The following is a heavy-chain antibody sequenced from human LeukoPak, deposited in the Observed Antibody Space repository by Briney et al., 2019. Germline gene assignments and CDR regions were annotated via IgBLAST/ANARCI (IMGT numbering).Heavy chain of an antibody. CDR2: IYHSGST. CDR1: GYSISSGYY. V-gene: IGHV4-38-2*02. D-gene: IGHD1-1*01. CDR3: ARDYGPVEHYFDY. Sequence: SETLSLTCTVSGYSISSGYYWGWIRQPPGKGLEWIGSIYHSGSTYYNPSLKSRVTISVDTSKNQFSLKLSSVTAADTAVYYCARDYGPVEHYFDYWGQGTLVTVSS. J-gene: IGHJ4*02.